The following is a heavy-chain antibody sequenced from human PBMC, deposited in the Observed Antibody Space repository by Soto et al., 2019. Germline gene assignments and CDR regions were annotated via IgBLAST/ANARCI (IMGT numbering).Heavy chain of an antibody. Sequence: QVELVESGGGLAKPGGSLRLSCAASGFTFSDYDMSWIRQAPGKGLEWVSYTSSSGSTIYYADSVKGRFTMSRDNAKNSMHMPMESLGVEDTAVYYCARDPTGIAVDHSYYYGMDVWGQGTTVTVSS. D-gene: IGHD6-19*01. J-gene: IGHJ6*02. CDR3: ARDPTGIAVDHSYYYGMDV. CDR2: TSSSGSTI. CDR1: GFTFSDYD. V-gene: IGHV3-11*01.